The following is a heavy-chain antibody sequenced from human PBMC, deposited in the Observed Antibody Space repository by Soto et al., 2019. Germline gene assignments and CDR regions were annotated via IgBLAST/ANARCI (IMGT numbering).Heavy chain of an antibody. V-gene: IGHV1-2*02. CDR2: INPNSGGT. CDR1: GDAFTAYN. J-gene: IGHJ6*02. D-gene: IGHD2-8*01. Sequence: ASVKVSCTASGDAFTAYNIQWVRHAPGQGLGWMGWINPNSGGTIYAKKFQGRVTLTRDTTTSTIYMVRSSLRCEATAAYYCARLYCANGVSYPYFGLVGSYYGMDVWGQGTTVTVSS. CDR3: ARLYCANGVSYPYFGLVGSYYGMDV.